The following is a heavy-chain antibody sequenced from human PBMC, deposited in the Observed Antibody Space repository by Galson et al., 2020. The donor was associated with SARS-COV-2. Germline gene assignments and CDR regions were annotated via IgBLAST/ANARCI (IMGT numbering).Heavy chain of an antibody. V-gene: IGHV1-18*01. CDR3: ARESVLLWFGESVRGGDSSGYYSDY. Sequence: ASVKVSCKASGYTFTSYGISLVRQAPGQGLEWMGWISAYNGNTNYAQKLQGRVTMTTDTSTSTAYMELRSLRSDDTAVYYCARESVLLWFGESVRGGDSSGYYSDYWGQGTLVTVSS. CDR2: ISAYNGNT. J-gene: IGHJ4*02. CDR1: GYTFTSYG. D-gene: IGHD3-10*01.